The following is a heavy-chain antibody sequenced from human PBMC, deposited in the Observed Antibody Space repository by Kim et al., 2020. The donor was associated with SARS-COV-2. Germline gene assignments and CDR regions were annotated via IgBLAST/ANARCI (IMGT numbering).Heavy chain of an antibody. CDR3: ARGGGFRPRMVRGVINSDGMDV. D-gene: IGHD3-10*01. CDR1: GGSFSGYY. V-gene: IGHV4-34*01. J-gene: IGHJ6*02. Sequence: SETLSLTCAVYGGSFSGYYWSWIRQPPWKGLEWIGEINHSGSTNYNPSLKSRVTISVDTSKNQFSLKLSSVTAADTAVYYCARGGGFRPRMVRGVINSDGMDVWGQGTTVTVSS. CDR2: INHSGST.